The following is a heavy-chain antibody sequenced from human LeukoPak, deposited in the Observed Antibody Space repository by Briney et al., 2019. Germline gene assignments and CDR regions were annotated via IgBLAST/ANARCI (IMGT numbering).Heavy chain of an antibody. V-gene: IGHV4-59*01. J-gene: IGHJ4*02. CDR3: AGAGDLYYYDSSGYYR. D-gene: IGHD3-22*01. CDR1: GGSISSYY. Sequence: PSETLSLTCTVSGGSISSYYWSWIRQPPGKGLEWIGYIYYSGSTNYNPSLKSRVTISVDTSKNQFSLKLSSVTAADTAVYYCAGAGDLYYYDSSGYYRWGQGTLVTVSS. CDR2: IYYSGST.